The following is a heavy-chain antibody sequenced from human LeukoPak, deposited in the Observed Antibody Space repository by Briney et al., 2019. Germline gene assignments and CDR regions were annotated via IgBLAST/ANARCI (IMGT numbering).Heavy chain of an antibody. V-gene: IGHV4-39*02. J-gene: IGHJ4*02. CDR1: GGSISSSSYY. CDR2: IYYSGST. CDR3: ARDTCSSTSCYQDY. D-gene: IGHD2-2*01. Sequence: SETLSLTCTVSGGSISSSSYYWGWIRQPPGKGLEWIGSIYYSGSTYYNPSLKSRVTISVDTSKNQFSLKLSSVTAADTAVYYCARDTCSSTSCYQDYWGQGTLVTVSS.